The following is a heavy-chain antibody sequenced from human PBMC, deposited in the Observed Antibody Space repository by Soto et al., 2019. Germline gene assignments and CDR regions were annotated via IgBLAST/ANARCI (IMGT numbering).Heavy chain of an antibody. CDR3: ARIIAAAPFLYYYYGMAV. V-gene: IGHV4-39*01. CDR1: GGSISSSSYY. D-gene: IGHD6-13*01. Sequence: PSETLSLTCTVSGGSISSSSYYWGWIRQPPGKGLEWIGSIYYSGSTYYNPSLKSRVTISVDTSTNQFSLKLSSVTAADTTVYYCARIIAAAPFLYYYYGMAVWGQGTTVTVSS. CDR2: IYYSGST. J-gene: IGHJ6*02.